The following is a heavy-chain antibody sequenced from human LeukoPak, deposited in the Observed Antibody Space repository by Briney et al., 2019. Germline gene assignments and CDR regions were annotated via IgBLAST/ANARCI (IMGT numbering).Heavy chain of an antibody. V-gene: IGHV4-31*03. J-gene: IGHJ6*02. CDR3: AREVSDGYSSGWPQYYGMDV. Sequence: TLSLTCTVSGGPISSGGYYWSWIRQHPGKGLEWIGYIYYSGSTYYNPSLKSRVTISVDTSKNQFSLKLSSVTAADTAVYYCAREVSDGYSSGWPQYYGMDVWGQGTTVTVSS. CDR1: GGPISSGGYY. D-gene: IGHD6-19*01. CDR2: IYYSGST.